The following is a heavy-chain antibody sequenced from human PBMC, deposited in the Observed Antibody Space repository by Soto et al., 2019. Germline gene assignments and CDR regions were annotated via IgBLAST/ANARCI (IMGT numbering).Heavy chain of an antibody. J-gene: IGHJ5*02. CDR3: ASVVRGVPHWFDP. V-gene: IGHV1-46*01. CDR1: GYTFTSYY. D-gene: IGHD3-10*01. CDR2: INPSGGST. Sequence: GASVKVSCKASGYTFTSYYMHWVRQAPGQGLEWMGIINPSGGSTSYAQKFQGRVTMTRDTSTSTVYMELSSLRSEDTAVYYCASVVRGVPHWFDPWGQGTLVTVSS.